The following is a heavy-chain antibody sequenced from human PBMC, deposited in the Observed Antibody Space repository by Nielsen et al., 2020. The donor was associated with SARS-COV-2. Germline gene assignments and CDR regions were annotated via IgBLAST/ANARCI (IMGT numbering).Heavy chain of an antibody. J-gene: IGHJ4*02. V-gene: IGHV3-7*03. D-gene: IGHD1-26*01. CDR3: ARDTRSYSGSYGH. CDR2: IKPDGSEK. Sequence: GESLKISCAASGFTFSDYYMTWVRQAPGEGLEWVANIKPDGSEKYYVDSVKGRFTISRDNANNSLYLQMNSLRAEDTAVYYCARDTRSYSGSYGHWGQGTLVTVSS. CDR1: GFTFSDYY.